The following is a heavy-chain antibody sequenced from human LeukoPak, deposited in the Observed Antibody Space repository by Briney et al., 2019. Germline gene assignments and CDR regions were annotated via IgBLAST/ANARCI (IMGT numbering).Heavy chain of an antibody. Sequence: SETLSLTCTVSGGSISSYYWSWIRQPPGKGLEWIGYIYYSGTTYYNPSLKSRLTISVDTSKNQFSLKLSSVTAVDTAVYYCARHDRIIASPLVWGQGILVTVSS. CDR1: GGSISSYY. CDR3: ARHDRIIASPLV. J-gene: IGHJ4*02. V-gene: IGHV4-59*04. CDR2: IYYSGTT. D-gene: IGHD3-10*01.